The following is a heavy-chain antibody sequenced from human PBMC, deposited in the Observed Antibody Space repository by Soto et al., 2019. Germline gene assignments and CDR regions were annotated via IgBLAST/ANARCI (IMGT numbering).Heavy chain of an antibody. CDR1: GDSVSSNRAV. CDR3: AGVGDNNWFDP. V-gene: IGHV6-1*01. CDR2: TYYRSQWYN. Sequence: SQTLSLTCVLSGDSVSSNRAVWNWFRQPPARGLEWLGRTYYRSQWYNDYAVSVQSRITINPDTSKNQFSLQLTSVTPEDTAVYYGAGVGDNNWFDPWGQGTLVTVSS. J-gene: IGHJ5*02.